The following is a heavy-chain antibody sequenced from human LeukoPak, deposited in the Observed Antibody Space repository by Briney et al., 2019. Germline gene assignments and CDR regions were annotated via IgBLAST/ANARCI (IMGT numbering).Heavy chain of an antibody. CDR3: ARDAYYYDSSGYYTGLPSDY. V-gene: IGHV1-69*05. CDR2: IIPIFGTA. CDR1: GGTFSSHA. D-gene: IGHD3-22*01. Sequence: SVKVSCKASGGTFSSHAISWVRQAPGRGLEWMGGIIPIFGTANYAQKFQGRVTITTDESTSTAYMELSSLRSEDTAVYYCARDAYYYDSSGYYTGLPSDYWGQGTLVTVSS. J-gene: IGHJ4*02.